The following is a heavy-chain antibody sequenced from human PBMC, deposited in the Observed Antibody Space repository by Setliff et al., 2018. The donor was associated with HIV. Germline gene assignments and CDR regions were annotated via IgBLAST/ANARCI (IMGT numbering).Heavy chain of an antibody. CDR3: ARAPPINFWSGYYTGPQGWFDS. J-gene: IGHJ5*01. CDR2: ISAYNGNT. V-gene: IGHV1-18*01. CDR1: GYNFTIFG. D-gene: IGHD3-3*01. Sequence: GASVKVSCKASGYNFTIFGIAWVRQAPGQGLEWMGWISAYNGNTNYAQKLQGRITLTIDTVTTTAYMDLRSLTSDDTAMYYCARAPPINFWSGYYTGPQGWFDSWGQGGLVTVSS.